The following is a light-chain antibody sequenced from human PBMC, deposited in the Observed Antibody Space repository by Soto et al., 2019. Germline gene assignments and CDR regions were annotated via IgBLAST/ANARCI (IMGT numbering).Light chain of an antibody. J-gene: IGKJ2*01. CDR2: VAS. V-gene: IGKV1-9*01. CDR1: QGISSY. Sequence: DIRLTQSPSFLSASVGDRVTITCRASQGISSYLAWYQQKPGKAPKLLIYVASTLQSGVPSRFSGSGSGTEFTLTISSLQPEDIATYYCQQPDTYPYTFGQGTKVEIK. CDR3: QQPDTYPYT.